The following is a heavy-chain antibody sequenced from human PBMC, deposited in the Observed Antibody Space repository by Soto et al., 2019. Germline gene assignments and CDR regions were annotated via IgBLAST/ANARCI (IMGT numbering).Heavy chain of an antibody. J-gene: IGHJ5*02. CDR1: GGSISSGGYS. CDR3: ARVPSP. CDR2: IYHNRNT. V-gene: IGHV4-30-2*01. Sequence: QLQLQESGSGLVKPSQTLSLTCAVSGGSISSGGYSWSWFRQPPGKVLEWIGYIYHNRNTYYNPSLKSRVTISVDRSKNQFSLKLSSVTAADTAMYYCARVPSPWGQGTLVTVSS.